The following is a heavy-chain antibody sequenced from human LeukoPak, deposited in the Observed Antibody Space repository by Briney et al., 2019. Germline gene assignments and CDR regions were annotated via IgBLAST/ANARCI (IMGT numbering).Heavy chain of an antibody. CDR2: IYYSGST. CDR3: ARDGGYGSGSYYGSSGWDYFDY. Sequence: SETLSLTCTVSGGSISSSSYYWSWIRQHPGKGLEWIGYIYYSGSTYYNPSLKSRVTISVDTSKNQFSLKLSSVTAADTAVYYCARDGGYGSGSYYGSSGWDYFDYWGQGTLVTVSS. CDR1: GGSISSSSYY. J-gene: IGHJ4*02. D-gene: IGHD3-10*01. V-gene: IGHV4-31*03.